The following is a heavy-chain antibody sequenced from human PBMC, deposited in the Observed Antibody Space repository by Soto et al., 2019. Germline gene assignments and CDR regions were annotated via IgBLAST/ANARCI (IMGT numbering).Heavy chain of an antibody. CDR2: ISGSGGST. CDR1: GFTFSSYA. CDR3: AKGTAMANFDY. D-gene: IGHD5-18*01. J-gene: IGHJ4*02. Sequence: VGSVRLSCAASGFTFSSYAMSWVRQAPGKGLEWVSAISGSGGSTYYADSVKGRFTISRDNSKNTLYLQMNSLRAEDTAVYYCAKGTAMANFDYWGRGTLVTVSS. V-gene: IGHV3-23*01.